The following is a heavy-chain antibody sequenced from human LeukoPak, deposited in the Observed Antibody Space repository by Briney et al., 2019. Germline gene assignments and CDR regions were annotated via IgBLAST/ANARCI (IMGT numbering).Heavy chain of an antibody. CDR3: ARDQLAFGISDY. CDR2: IYSGGST. D-gene: IGHD3-3*02. J-gene: IGHJ4*02. Sequence: PGGSLRLSCAACGFTLSRNYMIWVTQAPGKGLEWVSVIYSGGSTYYSDSVKGRFTISRDSSKKTLYLQMNSLRAEDTTVYYCARDQLAFGISDYWGQGTLVTVSS. V-gene: IGHV3-53*01. CDR1: GFTLSRNY.